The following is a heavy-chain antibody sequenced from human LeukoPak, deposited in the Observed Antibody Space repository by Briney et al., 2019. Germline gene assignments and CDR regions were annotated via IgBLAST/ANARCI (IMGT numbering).Heavy chain of an antibody. D-gene: IGHD6-19*01. CDR2: LYSGGDT. CDR1: GFTVSSNY. Sequence: GGSLRLSCAASGFTVSSNYMTWVRQAPGKGLEWVSVLYSGGDTYYADSVKGRFTISRDNSKNTLYLQLNTLRAEDTAVYYCARDAPGLDYNYYGMDVWGQGTTVTVSS. V-gene: IGHV3-53*01. J-gene: IGHJ6*02. CDR3: ARDAPGLDYNYYGMDV.